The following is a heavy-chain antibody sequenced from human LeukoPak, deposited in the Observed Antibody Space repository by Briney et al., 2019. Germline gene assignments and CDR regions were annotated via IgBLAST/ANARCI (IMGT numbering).Heavy chain of an antibody. CDR3: ARVTDYYDSSGYLYYFDY. V-gene: IGHV3-72*01. J-gene: IGHJ4*02. CDR1: GFTFSDHY. Sequence: PGGSLRLSCAASGFTFSDHYMDWVRQAPGKGLEWVGRTRNKANSYTTEYAASVKGRFTISRDDSKNSLYLQMNSLKTEDTAVYYCARVTDYYDSSGYLYYFDYWGQGTLVTVSS. CDR2: TRNKANSYTT. D-gene: IGHD3-22*01.